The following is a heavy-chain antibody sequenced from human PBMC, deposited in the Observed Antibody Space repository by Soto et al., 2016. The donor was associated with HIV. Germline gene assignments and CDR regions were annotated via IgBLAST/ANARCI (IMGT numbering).Heavy chain of an antibody. CDR3: ARDLWVTNDAFHI. Sequence: EVQLVESGGGLVQPGRSLRLSCAASGFTFSSYWMHWVRQAPGKGLVWVSRINNDGSSTRYADSVKGRFTISRDNAKNTLYLQMNSLRAEDTAVYYCARDLWVTNDAFHIWGQGTMVTVSS. D-gene: IGHD3-10*01. V-gene: IGHV3-74*01. CDR2: INNDGSST. CDR1: GFTFSSYW. J-gene: IGHJ3*02.